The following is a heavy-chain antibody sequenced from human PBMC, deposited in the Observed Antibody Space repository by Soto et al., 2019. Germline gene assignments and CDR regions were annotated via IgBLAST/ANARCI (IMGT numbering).Heavy chain of an antibody. V-gene: IGHV4-31*03. CDR3: ARVGGRLVATIGVIDY. D-gene: IGHD5-12*01. CDR1: GGSISSGGYY. J-gene: IGHJ4*02. CDR2: IYYSGST. Sequence: SETLSLTCTVSGGSISSGGYYWSWIRQHPGKGLERIGYIYYSGSTYYNPSLKSRVTISVDTSKNQFSLKLSSVTATDTAVYYCARVGGRLVATIGVIDYWGQGTLVTVSS.